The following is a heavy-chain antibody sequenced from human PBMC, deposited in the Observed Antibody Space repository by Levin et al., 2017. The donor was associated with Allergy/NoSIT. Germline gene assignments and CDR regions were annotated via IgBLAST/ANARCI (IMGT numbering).Heavy chain of an antibody. D-gene: IGHD3-3*01. V-gene: IGHV4-30-4*01. Sequence: SQTLSLTCTVSGGSIGSGDYYWTWIRQSPGKGLEWIGHIHYSGRTYYNPSLKSRLTISADTVRNQFSLNLSSVTAADTAVYFCVRFYYDFWSGYSDAFDIWGQGTMVTVSS. J-gene: IGHJ3*02. CDR3: VRFYYDFWSGYSDAFDI. CDR1: GGSIGSGDYY. CDR2: IHYSGRT.